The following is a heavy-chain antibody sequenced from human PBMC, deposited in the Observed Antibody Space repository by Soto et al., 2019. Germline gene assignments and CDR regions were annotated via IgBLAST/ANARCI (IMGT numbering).Heavy chain of an antibody. Sequence: SETLSLTCTVSGGSIYRSGYYLGWTRQPPGRGLEWIGNSDYNGVTYSNPSLKSRVTISRDTSKNQFSLKLTSVTAADTALYYCGKALVGAPGHTDFDSWCTGHWVAVYS. D-gene: IGHD2-15*01. CDR3: GKALVGAPGHTDFDS. V-gene: IGHV4-39*01. J-gene: IGHJ4*02. CDR1: GGSIYRSGYY. CDR2: SDYNGVT.